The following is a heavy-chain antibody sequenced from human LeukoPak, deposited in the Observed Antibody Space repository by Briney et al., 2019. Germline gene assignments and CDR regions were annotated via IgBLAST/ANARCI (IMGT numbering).Heavy chain of an antibody. CDR1: GGSFSGYY. V-gene: IGHV4-34*01. J-gene: IGHJ6*02. CDR3: ARDGGSYPRFYYYYGMDV. D-gene: IGHD1-26*01. Sequence: PSETLSLTCAVYGGSFSGYYWSWIRQPPGKGLEWIGEINHSGSTNYNPSLKSRVTISVDTSKNQFSLKLSSVTAANTAVYYCARDGGSYPRFYYYYGMDVWGQGTTVTVSS. CDR2: INHSGST.